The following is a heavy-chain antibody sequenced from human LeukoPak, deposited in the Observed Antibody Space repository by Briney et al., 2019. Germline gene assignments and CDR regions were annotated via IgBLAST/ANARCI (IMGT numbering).Heavy chain of an antibody. CDR2: VIPILGIA. V-gene: IGHV1-69*04. CDR3: AREVVGATQAYYFDY. D-gene: IGHD1-26*01. Sequence: SVKVSCKASGGTFSSYAISWVRQAPGQGLEWMGRVIPILGIANYAQKFQGRVTITADKSTSTAYMELSSLRSEDTAVYYCAREVVGATQAYYFDYWGQGTLVTVSS. J-gene: IGHJ4*02. CDR1: GGTFSSYA.